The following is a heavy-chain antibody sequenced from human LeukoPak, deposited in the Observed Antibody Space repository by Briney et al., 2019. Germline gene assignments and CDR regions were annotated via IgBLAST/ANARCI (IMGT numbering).Heavy chain of an antibody. CDR3: ARLKADYYDSSGPHSTDY. D-gene: IGHD3-22*01. V-gene: IGHV3-30*04. CDR2: ISYDGSNK. Sequence: GGSLRLSCAASGFTFSSYAMHWVRQAPGKGLEWVAVISYDGSNKYYADSVKGRFTISRDNSKNTLYLQMNSLRAEDTAVYYCARLKADYYDSSGPHSTDYWGQGTLVTVPS. J-gene: IGHJ4*02. CDR1: GFTFSSYA.